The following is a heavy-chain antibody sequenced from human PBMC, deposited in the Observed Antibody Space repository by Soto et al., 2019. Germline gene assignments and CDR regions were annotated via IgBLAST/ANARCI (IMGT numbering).Heavy chain of an antibody. CDR1: GYTFPSYG. CDR3: GRDSTGTTDYFDY. Sequence: QVQLVQSGAEVKKPGASVKVSCKASGYTFPSYGIGWVRQAPGQGLEWVGWISAFNGNTNYAKKFQGRLTMTTDASTSTAYMELRSLRSDDTAVYYCGRDSTGTTDYFDYWGQGTVVTVSS. J-gene: IGHJ4*02. V-gene: IGHV1-18*01. D-gene: IGHD1-7*01. CDR2: ISAFNGNT.